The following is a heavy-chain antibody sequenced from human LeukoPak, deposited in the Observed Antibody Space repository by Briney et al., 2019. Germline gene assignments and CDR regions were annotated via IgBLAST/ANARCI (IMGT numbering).Heavy chain of an antibody. CDR3: ARAYYGSGSADLFDY. J-gene: IGHJ4*02. CDR1: GGSISSGGYY. D-gene: IGHD3-10*01. V-gene: IGHV4-61*08. CDR2: IYYSGST. Sequence: PSQTLSLTCTVSGGSISSGGYYWSWIRQPPGKGLEWIGYIYYSGSTNYNPSLKSRVTISVDTSKNQFSLKLSSVTAADTAVYYCARAYYGSGSADLFDYWGQGTLVTVSS.